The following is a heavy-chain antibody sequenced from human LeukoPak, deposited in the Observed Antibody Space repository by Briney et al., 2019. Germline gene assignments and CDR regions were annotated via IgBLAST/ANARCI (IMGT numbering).Heavy chain of an antibody. D-gene: IGHD3-10*01. CDR1: GFPFSNVW. Sequence: GGSLRLSCAASGFPFSNVWTSWVRQAPGKGLEWVSVLYSGGNTYYADSVKGRFTISRDNSKNTLYLQMNSLRAEDTAVYYCARYDGGSGPFDYWGQGTLVTVSS. CDR2: LYSGGNT. CDR3: ARYDGGSGPFDY. V-gene: IGHV3-53*01. J-gene: IGHJ4*02.